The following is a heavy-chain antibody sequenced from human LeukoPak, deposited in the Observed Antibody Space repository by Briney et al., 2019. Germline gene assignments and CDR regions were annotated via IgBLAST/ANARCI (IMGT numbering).Heavy chain of an antibody. CDR1: GFTFSSYA. J-gene: IGHJ4*02. Sequence: TGGSLRLSCAASGFTFSSYAMSWVRQAPGKGLEWVSAISGSGGSTYYADSVKGRFTISRDNSKNTLYLQMNSLRAEDTAVYYCAKLSYDILTGYYTAKYYFDYWGQGTLVTVS. V-gene: IGHV3-23*01. CDR3: AKLSYDILTGYYTAKYYFDY. D-gene: IGHD3-9*01. CDR2: ISGSGGST.